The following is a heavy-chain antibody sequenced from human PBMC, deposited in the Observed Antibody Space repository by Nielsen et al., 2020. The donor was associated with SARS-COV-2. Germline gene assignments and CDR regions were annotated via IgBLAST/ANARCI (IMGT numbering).Heavy chain of an antibody. CDR3: ARAFDYDYVWGSYRLYYFDY. J-gene: IGHJ4*02. CDR2: INWNGGST. Sequence: GESLKISCAASGFTFDDYGMSWVRQAPGKGLEWVSGINWNGGSTGYADSVKGRFTISRDNAKNSLYLQMNSLRAEDTALYYCARAFDYDYVWGSYRLYYFDYWGQGTLVTVSS. CDR1: GFTFDDYG. V-gene: IGHV3-20*04. D-gene: IGHD3-16*02.